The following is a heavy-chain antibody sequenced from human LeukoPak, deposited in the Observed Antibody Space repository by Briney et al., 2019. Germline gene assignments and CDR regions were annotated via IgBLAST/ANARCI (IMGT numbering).Heavy chain of an antibody. CDR1: GGSISSSNYY. CDR3: ARHRRVVVVVATKGAHTVTTQAGVDY. D-gene: IGHD2-15*01. V-gene: IGHV4-39*01. CDR2: IYYSGGT. J-gene: IGHJ4*02. Sequence: SETLSRTCTVSGGSISSSNYYWGWIRQPPGKGLEWIGSIYYSGGTYYSPSLKSRVTISVDTSKNQFSLRLSSVTTADTAVYYCARHRRVVVVVATKGAHTVTTQAGVDYWGQGTLVTVSS.